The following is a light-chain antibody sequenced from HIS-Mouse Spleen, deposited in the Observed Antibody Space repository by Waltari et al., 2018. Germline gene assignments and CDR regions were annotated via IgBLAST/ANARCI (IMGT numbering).Light chain of an antibody. CDR3: QAWDSSTAV. CDR2: QDS. CDR1: KLGDQY. Sequence: SYELTQPSSVSVSPGQTASITCSGDKLGDQYACWYQQKPGQSPVLVIYQDSKRPSGIPERFSGSNSGNTATLALSGTQAMDEADYYCQAWDSSTAVFGTGTKVTVL. J-gene: IGLJ1*01. V-gene: IGLV3-1*01.